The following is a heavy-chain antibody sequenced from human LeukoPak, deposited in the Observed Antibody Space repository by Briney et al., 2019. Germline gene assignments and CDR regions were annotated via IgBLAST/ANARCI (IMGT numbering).Heavy chain of an antibody. D-gene: IGHD2-8*01. CDR1: RFIFSAYG. Sequence: PGGSLRLSCVASRFIFSAYGMHWVRQAPGKGLEWVAFMSYDENTEYYIDSVKGRFTISRDNSKNTLFLQLNNLRPEDTGVYYCARDGSTNSQNWFDPWGQGTLVIVSS. CDR3: ARDGSTNSQNWFDP. CDR2: MSYDENTE. J-gene: IGHJ5*02. V-gene: IGHV3-33*05.